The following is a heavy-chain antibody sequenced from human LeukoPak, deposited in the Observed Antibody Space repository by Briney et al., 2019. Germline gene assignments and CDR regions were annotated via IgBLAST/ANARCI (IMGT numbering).Heavy chain of an antibody. V-gene: IGHV3-66*01. CDR1: GFTVSSNY. D-gene: IGHD3-22*01. CDR2: IYSGGST. J-gene: IGHJ4*02. Sequence: GGSLRLSCAASGFTVSSNYMSWVRQAPGKGLEWVSVIYSGGSTYYADSVKGRFTISRDNSKNTLYLQMNSLRAEDTAVYYCARVPFGDSSGYYYGVDYWGQGTLVTVSS. CDR3: ARVPFGDSSGYYYGVDY.